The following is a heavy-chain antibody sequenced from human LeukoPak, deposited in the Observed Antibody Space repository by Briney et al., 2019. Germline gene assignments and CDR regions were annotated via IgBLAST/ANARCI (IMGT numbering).Heavy chain of an antibody. V-gene: IGHV4-39*01. J-gene: IGHJ4*02. CDR2: IYYTGST. CDR3: ATPDRSGYYYLY. CDR1: GGSISSSSYY. Sequence: PSETLSLTCTVSGGSISSSSYYWGWIRQPPGKGLEWIGNIYYTGSTYYNPSLKSRVTISVETSKNQFSLKLTSVTAADTAVYYCATPDRSGYYYLYWGQGTLVTVSS. D-gene: IGHD3-22*01.